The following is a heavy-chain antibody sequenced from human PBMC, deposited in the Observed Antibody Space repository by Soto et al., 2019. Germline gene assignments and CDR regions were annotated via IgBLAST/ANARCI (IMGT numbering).Heavy chain of an antibody. J-gene: IGHJ6*02. CDR1: GFTFSSYA. CDR2: ISGSGGST. V-gene: IGHV3-23*01. Sequence: GGSLRLSCAASGFTFSSYAMSWVRQAPGKGLEWVSAISGSGGSTYYADSVKGRFTISRDNSKNTLYLQMNSLRAEDTAVYYCAKWLRVSRYYDFWSGPYYYYYGMDVWGQGTTVTVSS. CDR3: AKWLRVSRYYDFWSGPYYYYYGMDV. D-gene: IGHD3-3*01.